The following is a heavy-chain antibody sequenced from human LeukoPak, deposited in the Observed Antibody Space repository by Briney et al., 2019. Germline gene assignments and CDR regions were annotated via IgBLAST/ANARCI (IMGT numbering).Heavy chain of an antibody. J-gene: IGHJ4*02. Sequence: GSSVKVSCKASGGTFSSYGISWVRQAPGQGLEWMGGIIPIFDTANYAQKFQGRVTITTDESTSTAYMELSSLRSEDTAVYYCARAWFMAAAGTRGYFDYWGQGTLVTVSS. CDR3: ARAWFMAAAGTRGYFDY. CDR2: IIPIFDTA. V-gene: IGHV1-69*05. CDR1: GGTFSSYG. D-gene: IGHD6-13*01.